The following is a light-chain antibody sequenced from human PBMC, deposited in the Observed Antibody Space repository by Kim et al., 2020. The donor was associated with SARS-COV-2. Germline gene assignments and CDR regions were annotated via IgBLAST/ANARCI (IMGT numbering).Light chain of an antibody. Sequence: GQSVTISCSGGDSNIAKTFVYWYQQRPGTAPKLLIYANTQRPSGVPDRFSGSKSGTSASLAISGLRPEDEADYYCAAWDDSLSARLFGGGTQLTVL. CDR1: DSNIAKTF. V-gene: IGLV1-47*02. CDR2: ANT. CDR3: AAWDDSLSARL. J-gene: IGLJ2*01.